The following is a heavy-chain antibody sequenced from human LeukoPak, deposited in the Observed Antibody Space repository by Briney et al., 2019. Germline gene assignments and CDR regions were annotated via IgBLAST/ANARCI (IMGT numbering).Heavy chain of an antibody. CDR2: INPKSGGT. D-gene: IGHD3-10*01. CDR1: GYTITVYY. CDR3: ARDRGPYGSGERWCDP. J-gene: IGHJ5*02. V-gene: IGHV1-2*06. Sequence: ASVKVSCKASGYTITVYYINWVRQAPGQGLEWLGRINPKSGGTHYAQKFQGRVTMTRDMSINTAYMELSGLKSDDTAVYYCARDRGPYGSGERWCDPWGQGTLVTVSS.